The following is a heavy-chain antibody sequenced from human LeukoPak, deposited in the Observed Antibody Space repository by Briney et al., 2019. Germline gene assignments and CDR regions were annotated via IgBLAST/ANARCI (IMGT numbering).Heavy chain of an antibody. CDR1: GFSVSNNY. CDR3: ARGTLEHCSGASCYPLDS. Sequence: GGSLRLSCAASGFSVSNNYMSWVRQAPGKGLEWVSVIYSGGSTFYADSVKGRFTISRDNSKNTLYLRMNSLRAEDTAVYYCARGTLEHCSGASCYPLDSWGQGTLVAVSS. V-gene: IGHV3-66*01. CDR2: IYSGGST. D-gene: IGHD2-15*01. J-gene: IGHJ5*01.